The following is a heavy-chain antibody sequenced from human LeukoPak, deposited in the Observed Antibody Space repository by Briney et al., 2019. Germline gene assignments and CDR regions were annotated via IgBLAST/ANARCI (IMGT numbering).Heavy chain of an antibody. J-gene: IGHJ5*02. CDR3: ARDRASGIAVAGTFWFDP. CDR1: GFTFSSYS. Sequence: GGSLGLSCAAPGFTFSSYSMNWVRQAPGKGLEWVSSISSSSSYIYYADSVKGRFTISRDNAKNSLYLQMNSLRAEDTAVYYCARDRASGIAVAGTFWFDPWGQGTLVTVSS. D-gene: IGHD6-19*01. V-gene: IGHV3-21*01. CDR2: ISSSSSYI.